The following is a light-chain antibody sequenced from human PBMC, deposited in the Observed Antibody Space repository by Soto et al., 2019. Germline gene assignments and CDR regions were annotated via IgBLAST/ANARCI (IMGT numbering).Light chain of an antibody. CDR2: KAY. Sequence: DIQMTKSPSTLSASVGDRVTITCRASQSISTWLAWYQQKPGKAPKLLIYKAYNLEGGVPSRFSGSGSGTEFTITINSLQPDDFATYYFQQYNTYPLSFGGGTTVEIK. V-gene: IGKV1-5*03. J-gene: IGKJ4*01. CDR3: QQYNTYPLS. CDR1: QSISTW.